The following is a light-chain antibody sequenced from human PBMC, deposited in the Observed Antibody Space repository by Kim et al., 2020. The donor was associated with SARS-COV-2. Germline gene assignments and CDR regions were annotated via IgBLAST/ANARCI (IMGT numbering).Light chain of an antibody. J-gene: IGKJ4*01. CDR1: QSISSNY. CDR3: QQYGSSPLT. Sequence: SPGERATLSCRASQSISSNYLAWYQQKPGQAPKLLIYGASSRATGIPDRFSGSGSGSDFSLTISRLEPEDFGVYYCQQYGSSPLTFGGGTKVDIK. V-gene: IGKV3-20*01. CDR2: GAS.